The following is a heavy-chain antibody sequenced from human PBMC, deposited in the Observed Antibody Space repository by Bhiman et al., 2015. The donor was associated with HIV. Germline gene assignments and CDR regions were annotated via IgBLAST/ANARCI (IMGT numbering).Heavy chain of an antibody. CDR1: GFSFSNYE. Sequence: EVQVVESGGGLVQPGGSLRLSCAASGFSFSNYEMNWVRQAPGKGLEWVSYISATSLTIYYADSVKGRFTISRDNAKNSLYLQMNSLRAEDTAVYYCAAGTTKVNRRNYSDYWGRGTLVTVSS. D-gene: IGHD1-7*01. CDR2: ISATSLTI. CDR3: AAGTTKVNRRNYSDY. J-gene: IGHJ4*02. V-gene: IGHV3-48*03.